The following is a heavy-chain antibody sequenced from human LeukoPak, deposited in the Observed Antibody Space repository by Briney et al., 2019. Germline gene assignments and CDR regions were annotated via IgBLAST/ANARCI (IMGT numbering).Heavy chain of an antibody. CDR1: GGSISSGSYY. Sequence: SQTLSLTCTVSGGSISSGSYYCSWIRQPAGKGLEWIGRIYTSGSTNYNASLKSRVTISVDTSKNQFSLKLSSVTAADTAVYYCARHSVLLEYVGRGLDPWGQGTLVTVSS. V-gene: IGHV4-61*02. CDR3: ARHSVLLEYVGRGLDP. CDR2: IYTSGST. J-gene: IGHJ5*02. D-gene: IGHD2-8*02.